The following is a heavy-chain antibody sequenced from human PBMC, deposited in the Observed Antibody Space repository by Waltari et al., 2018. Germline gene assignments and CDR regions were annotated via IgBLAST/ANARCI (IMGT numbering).Heavy chain of an antibody. J-gene: IGHJ6*02. CDR2: IIPSLGIA. CDR1: GGTFSSYA. D-gene: IGHD1-7*01. Sequence: QVQLVQSGAEVKKPGSSVKVSCKASGGTFSSYAISWVRQAPGQGLEWMGGIIPSLGIANYAQKFQGRVTITADKSTSTAYMELSSLRSEDTAGYYCARGEMELLDYYYYDMDVWGQGTTVTVSS. V-gene: IGHV1-69*10. CDR3: ARGEMELLDYYYYDMDV.